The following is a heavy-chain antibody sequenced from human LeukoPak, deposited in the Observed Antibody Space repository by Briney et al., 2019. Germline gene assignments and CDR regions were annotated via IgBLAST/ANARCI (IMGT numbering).Heavy chain of an antibody. CDR2: IKQEGSEK. CDR1: GFTFSSLW. Sequence: PGGSLRLSCAASGFTFSSLWMSWVREAPGKGLEWVANIKQEGSEKYYVDSVKGRFTISRDNAKNSLYLQMNSLRAEDTAVYYCARDEDAIDIWGQGTMVSVSS. CDR3: ARDEDAIDI. J-gene: IGHJ3*02. V-gene: IGHV3-7*05.